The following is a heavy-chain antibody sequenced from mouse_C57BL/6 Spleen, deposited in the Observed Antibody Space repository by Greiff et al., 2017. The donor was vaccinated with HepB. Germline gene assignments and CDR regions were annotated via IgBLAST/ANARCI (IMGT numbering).Heavy chain of an antibody. V-gene: IGHV1-82*01. J-gene: IGHJ4*01. CDR2: IYPGDGDT. CDR3: ARRLEAMDY. CDR1: GYAFSSSW. D-gene: IGHD2-10*02. Sequence: QVQLQQSGPELVKPGASVKISCKASGYAFSSSWMNWVKQRPGKGLEWIGRIYPGDGDTNYNGKFKGKATLTADKSSSTAYMQLSSLTSEDSAVYFCARRLEAMDYWGQGTSVTVSS.